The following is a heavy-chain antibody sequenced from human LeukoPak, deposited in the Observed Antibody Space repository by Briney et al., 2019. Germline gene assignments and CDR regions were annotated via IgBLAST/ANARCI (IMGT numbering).Heavy chain of an antibody. V-gene: IGHV1-3*01. CDR1: GYTFTSYA. D-gene: IGHD6-13*01. CDR3: ASDASSSLNYYFDY. CDR2: INAGNGNT. J-gene: IGHJ4*02. Sequence: ASVKVSCKASGYTFTSYAMHWVRQAPGQRLEWMGWINAGNGNTKYSQKSQGRVTITRDTSASTAYMEVSSLRSEDTAVYDCASDASSSLNYYFDYWGQGTLVTVSS.